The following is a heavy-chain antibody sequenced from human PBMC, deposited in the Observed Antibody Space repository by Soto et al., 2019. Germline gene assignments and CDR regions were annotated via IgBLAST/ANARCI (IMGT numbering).Heavy chain of an antibody. J-gene: IGHJ4*02. Sequence: PSETLSLTCAVSGDSISSGYHWAWIRQPPGKGLEWVASIYHSGTTYYNPSLTSRVTISVDTSKNQFSLKLSSVTAADSAVYYCAREKVGTTFLDNWGQGIQVTVSS. CDR3: AREKVGTTFLDN. CDR1: GDSISSGYH. D-gene: IGHD1-1*01. CDR2: IYHSGTT. V-gene: IGHV4-38-2*02.